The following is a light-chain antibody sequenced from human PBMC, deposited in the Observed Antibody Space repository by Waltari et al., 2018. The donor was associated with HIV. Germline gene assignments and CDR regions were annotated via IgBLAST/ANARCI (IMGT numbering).Light chain of an antibody. CDR2: DVS. CDR1: SSDVGGYNY. CDR3: SSYTSSSTYV. Sequence: QSALTQPASVSGSPGQSITISCTGTSSDVGGYNYVSWYQQRPGKAPALMIYDVSKRPSGVSNRFSGSKSGNTASLTISGLQAEDEADYYCSSYTSSSTYVFGTGTKVTVL. J-gene: IGLJ1*01. V-gene: IGLV2-14*01.